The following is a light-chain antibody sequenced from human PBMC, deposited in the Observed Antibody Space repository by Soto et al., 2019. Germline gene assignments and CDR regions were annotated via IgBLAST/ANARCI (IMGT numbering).Light chain of an antibody. Sequence: IVMTQSQATLSVYPGGRASLSCRASKRVSNNLAWYQQKPGQAPSLLIYCASTRAAGIPGIFSGSGSGTEFTLIFISLQSDDFAVYYCQQYHNAGSTFGQVTKV. J-gene: IGKJ1*01. CDR2: CAS. V-gene: IGKV3-15*01. CDR3: QQYHNAGST. CDR1: KRVSNN.